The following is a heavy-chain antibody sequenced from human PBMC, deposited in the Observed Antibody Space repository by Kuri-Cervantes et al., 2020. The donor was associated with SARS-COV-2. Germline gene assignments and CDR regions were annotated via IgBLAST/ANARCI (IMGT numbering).Heavy chain of an antibody. CDR3: ARWTQQLVDGWYFDL. D-gene: IGHD6-13*01. J-gene: IGHJ2*01. V-gene: IGHV4-4*07. Sequence: SETLSLTCTVSGGSISSYYWSWIRQPAGKGLEWIGRIYTSGSTNYNPSLKSRVTMSVDTSKNQFSLKLNSVTAADTAVYYCARWTQQLVDGWYFDLWGRGTLVTDSS. CDR1: GGSISSYY. CDR2: IYTSGST.